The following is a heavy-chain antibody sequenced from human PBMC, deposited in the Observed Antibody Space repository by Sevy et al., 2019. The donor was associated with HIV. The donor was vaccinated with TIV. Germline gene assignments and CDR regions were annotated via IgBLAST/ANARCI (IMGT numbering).Heavy chain of an antibody. CDR3: ARAPSGSQGPGQYFHH. Sequence: ASVKVSCKASGYTFTNYHITWVRQAPGQGLEWMGWFTPNDGNTNYARRLQGRVTMTTDTSTATAYMELRNLRSDDTAVYFCARAPSGSQGPGQYFHHWVQGTLVTVSS. J-gene: IGHJ1*01. CDR2: FTPNDGNT. CDR1: GYTFTNYH. D-gene: IGHD1-26*01. V-gene: IGHV1-18*01.